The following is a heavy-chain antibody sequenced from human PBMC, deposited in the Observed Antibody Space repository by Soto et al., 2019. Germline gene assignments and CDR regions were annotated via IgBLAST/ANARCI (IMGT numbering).Heavy chain of an antibody. V-gene: IGHV1-3*01. CDR1: GYTFTSYA. CDR3: ARDSVSRGWFDYYYYYGMDV. J-gene: IGHJ6*02. Sequence: QVQLVQSGAEVKKPGASVKVSCKASGYTFTSYAMHWVRQAPGQRLEWMGWINAGNGNTKYSQKFQGRVTITRDTSASTAYMELSSLRSEDTAVYYCARDSVSRGWFDYYYYYGMDVWGQGTTVTVSS. D-gene: IGHD6-19*01. CDR2: INAGNGNT.